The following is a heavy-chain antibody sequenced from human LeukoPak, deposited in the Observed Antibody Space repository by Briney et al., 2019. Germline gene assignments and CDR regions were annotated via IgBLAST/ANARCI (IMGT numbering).Heavy chain of an antibody. V-gene: IGHV1-18*01. CDR2: INTHNGNT. CDR3: ARDDAPAGSESYCRRISCYLGRLDV. Sequence: ASVKVSCTASGYTFTGFSISWVRQAPGQGLEWMGWINTHNGNTKYTQKFQGRVTMTRDKFTSTAYMELTSLTSDDTAVYYCARDDAPAGSESYCRRISCYLGRLDVWGQGTTITVSS. CDR1: GYTFTGFS. J-gene: IGHJ6*02. D-gene: IGHD2-2*01.